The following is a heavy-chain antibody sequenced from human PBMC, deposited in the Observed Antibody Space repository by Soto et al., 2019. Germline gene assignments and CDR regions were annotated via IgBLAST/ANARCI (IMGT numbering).Heavy chain of an antibody. J-gene: IGHJ4*02. CDR2: ISSSSSTI. CDR1: GFTFSSYS. Sequence: EVQLVESGGGLVQPGGSLSLSCAASGFTFSSYSMNWVRQAPGKGLEWVSYISSSSSTIYYADSVKGRFTISRDNAKNSLYLQMNSLRDEDTAVYYCARDKDTAMVTSFDYWGQGTLVTVSS. V-gene: IGHV3-48*02. CDR3: ARDKDTAMVTSFDY. D-gene: IGHD5-18*01.